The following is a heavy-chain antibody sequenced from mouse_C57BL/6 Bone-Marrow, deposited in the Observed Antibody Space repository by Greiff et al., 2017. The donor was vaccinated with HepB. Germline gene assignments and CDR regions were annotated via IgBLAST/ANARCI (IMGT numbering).Heavy chain of an antibody. CDR2: ISSGSSTI. CDR1: GFTFSDYG. J-gene: IGHJ2*01. D-gene: IGHD2-4*01. Sequence: EVKLMESGGGLVKPGGSLKLSCAASGFTFSDYGMHWVRQAPEKGLEWVAYISSGSSTIYYADTVKGRFTISRDNAKNTLFLQMTSLRSEDTAMYYCATITTRGYFDYWGQGTTLTVSS. CDR3: ATITTRGYFDY. V-gene: IGHV5-17*01.